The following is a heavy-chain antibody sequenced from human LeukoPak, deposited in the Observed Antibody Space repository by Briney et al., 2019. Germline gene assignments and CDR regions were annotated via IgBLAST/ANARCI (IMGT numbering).Heavy chain of an antibody. D-gene: IGHD3-10*01. Sequence: GGSLRLSCAASGFTFSSYAMTWVRQAPGKGLEWVSAISGSGGSTYYADSVKGRLTISRDNSKNTLYLQMNSLRAEDTAVYYCAKDSYYYGPGRDYWGQGTLVTVSS. CDR1: GFTFSSYA. CDR3: AKDSYYYGPGRDY. J-gene: IGHJ4*02. V-gene: IGHV3-23*01. CDR2: ISGSGGST.